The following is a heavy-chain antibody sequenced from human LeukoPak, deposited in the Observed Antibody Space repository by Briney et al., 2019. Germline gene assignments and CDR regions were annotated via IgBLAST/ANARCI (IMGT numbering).Heavy chain of an antibody. Sequence: GGSLRLSCAASGFTFSSFWMTWVRQAPGKGLEWVANIKFDDGREKRYLDSVKGRFTISRDNARQSLYLQMNSLTAEDTAVYYCATERIMVVPTAIVFDNWGLGTLVTVSS. D-gene: IGHD2-21*01. CDR3: ATERIMVVPTAIVFDN. CDR1: GFTFSSFW. J-gene: IGHJ4*02. CDR2: IKFDDGREK. V-gene: IGHV3-7*01.